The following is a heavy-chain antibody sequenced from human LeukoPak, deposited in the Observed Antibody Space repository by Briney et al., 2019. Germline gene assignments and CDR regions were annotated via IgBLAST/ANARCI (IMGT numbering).Heavy chain of an antibody. V-gene: IGHV3-7*03. CDR1: GFTFSSYW. CDR3: ARDQYDTWSRRGNFDS. J-gene: IGHJ4*02. D-gene: IGHD3/OR15-3a*01. CDR2: IKLDGSEK. Sequence: GGSLRLSCAASGFTFSSYWMSWVRQAPGEGLEWVANIKLDGSEKNYVDSVKGRFTISRDNTKNSLYLQMNSLRAEDTAVFYCARDQYDTWSRRGNFDSWGQGTLVIVSS.